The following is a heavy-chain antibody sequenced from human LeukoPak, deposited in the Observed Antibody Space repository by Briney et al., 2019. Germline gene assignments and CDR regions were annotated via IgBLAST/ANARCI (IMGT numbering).Heavy chain of an antibody. D-gene: IGHD3-3*01. J-gene: IGHJ6*03. CDR1: GFTFSSYS. CDR2: ISSSSSYI. Sequence: GGSLRLSCAASGFTFSSYSMNWVRQAPGKGLEWVSSISSSSSYIYYADSVKGRFTISRDNAKNSLYLQMNSLRAEDTAVYYCAREGRVAYYYYYMDVWGKGTTVTVSS. CDR3: AREGRVAYYYYYMDV. V-gene: IGHV3-21*01.